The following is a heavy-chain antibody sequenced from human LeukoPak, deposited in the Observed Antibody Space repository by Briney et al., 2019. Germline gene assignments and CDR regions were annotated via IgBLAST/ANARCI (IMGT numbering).Heavy chain of an antibody. CDR2: INPNSGGT. Sequence: ASVKVSCKASGYTFTGYYMHWVRQAPGQGLEWMGWINPNSGGTNYAQKFQGRVTMTRDTSISTAYMELSRLRSDDTAVYYCARETRRRYSGSYFFYWGQGTLVTVSS. J-gene: IGHJ4*02. D-gene: IGHD1-26*01. CDR3: ARETRRRYSGSYFFY. CDR1: GYTFTGYY. V-gene: IGHV1-2*02.